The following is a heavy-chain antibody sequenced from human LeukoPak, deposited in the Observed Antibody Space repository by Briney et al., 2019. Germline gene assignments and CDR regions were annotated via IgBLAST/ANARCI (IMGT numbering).Heavy chain of an antibody. CDR1: GFTFSIHG. Sequence: PGGSLRLSCVASGFTFSIHGMSWVRQAPGKGLEWVQSITGSGDTIYYADSLKGRFIISRVNSKSILYLEMNSLRAKDTAVYYCAKDSGWGLTGEYDSWCQGTLVTVSS. CDR2: ITGSGDTI. CDR3: AKDSGWGLTGEYDS. D-gene: IGHD2-21*02. V-gene: IGHV3-23*01. J-gene: IGHJ4*02.